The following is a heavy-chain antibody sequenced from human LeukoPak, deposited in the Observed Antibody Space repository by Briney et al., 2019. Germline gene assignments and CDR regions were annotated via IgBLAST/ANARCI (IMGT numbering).Heavy chain of an antibody. CDR2: MNPESGNS. Sequence: ASVKVSCKASGYTFTNYDINWVRQATGQGLEWMGWMNPESGNSGFAQKFRGRVTMTRDTSISTAYMEVSSLSSDDTAVYYCARGIQREVLGSDYWGQGTLVTVSS. J-gene: IGHJ4*02. CDR3: ARGIQREVLGSDY. D-gene: IGHD3-3*02. CDR1: GYTFTNYD. V-gene: IGHV1-8*01.